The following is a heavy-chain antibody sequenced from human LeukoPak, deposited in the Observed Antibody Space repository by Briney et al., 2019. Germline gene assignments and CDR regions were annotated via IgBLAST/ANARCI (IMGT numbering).Heavy chain of an antibody. CDR2: ISYDGSNK. CDR1: GFTFSSYG. D-gene: IGHD4-23*01. Sequence: GGSLRLSCAASGFTFSSYGMHWVRQAPGKGLEWVAVISYDGSNKYYADSVKGRFTISRDNSKNTLYLQMNSLRAEDTAVYYCAREKRDYGGNSDGEDAFDIWGQGTMVTVSS. CDR3: AREKRDYGGNSDGEDAFDI. V-gene: IGHV3-30*03. J-gene: IGHJ3*02.